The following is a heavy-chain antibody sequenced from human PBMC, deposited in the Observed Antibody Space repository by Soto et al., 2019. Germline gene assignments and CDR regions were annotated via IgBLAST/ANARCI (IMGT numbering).Heavy chain of an antibody. J-gene: IGHJ4*02. Sequence: PGESLKISCQASGYSFTTYWISWVRQMPGKGLECMGRIDPTDSYTDYGPSFEGHVTMSVDRSINTAYLEWSSLKASDSAMYYCARQTLAHVSSGYLNFDYWGLGTLVTVSS. D-gene: IGHD3-22*01. V-gene: IGHV5-10-1*01. CDR3: ARQTLAHVSSGYLNFDY. CDR2: IDPTDSYT. CDR1: GYSFTTYW.